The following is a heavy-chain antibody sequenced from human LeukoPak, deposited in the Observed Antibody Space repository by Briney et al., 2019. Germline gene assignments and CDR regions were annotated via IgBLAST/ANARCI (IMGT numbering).Heavy chain of an antibody. CDR1: GEFFSGDY. CDR3: ARGRGYRTSNYFYYYLDV. D-gene: IGHD6-25*01. J-gene: IGHJ6*03. V-gene: IGHV4-34*01. CDR2: INHSGST. Sequence: ETLSLTCAVYGEFFSGDYWNWIRQPPGRGLEWIGEINHSGSTNYNPSLKSRFSISVDTSKNQFSLKLSSVTAADAAVYYCARGRGYRTSNYFYYYLDVWGKGTTVTVSS.